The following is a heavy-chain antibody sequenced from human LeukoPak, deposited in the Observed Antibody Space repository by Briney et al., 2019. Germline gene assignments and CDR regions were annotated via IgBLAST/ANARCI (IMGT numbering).Heavy chain of an antibody. V-gene: IGHV3-48*02. CDR3: ARDLNLYDSSGYYPR. CDR1: GFTFNSYS. D-gene: IGHD3-22*01. CDR2: FSSSSGTI. Sequence: GGSLRLSCTASGFTFNSYSMNWVRQAPGKGLEGVSYFSSSSGTIYYADSVKGRFTISRDNAENSLYLQMNSLRDQDTAVYYCARDLNLYDSSGYYPRWGQGTLVTVSS. J-gene: IGHJ4*02.